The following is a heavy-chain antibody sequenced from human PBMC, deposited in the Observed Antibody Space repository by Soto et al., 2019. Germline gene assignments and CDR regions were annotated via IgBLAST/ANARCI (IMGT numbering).Heavy chain of an antibody. CDR2: IHYIGST. D-gene: IGHD3-10*02. Sequence: PSETLSLTCTASGGSISSGDYYWTWIRQPPGKGLEWIGYIHYIGSTYYNPSLKSRVTISVDNSKNTMFLQMNSLRADDTALYYCAKLTNPGNYVRAYWGQGTLVTVSS. J-gene: IGHJ4*02. V-gene: IGHV4-30-4*01. CDR3: AKLTNPGNYVRAY. CDR1: GGSISSGDYY.